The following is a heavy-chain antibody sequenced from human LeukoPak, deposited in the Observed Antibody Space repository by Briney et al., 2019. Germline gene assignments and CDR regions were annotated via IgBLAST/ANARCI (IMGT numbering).Heavy chain of an antibody. CDR3: ARAGGRDFHFDS. CDR1: GGSISSGSYS. J-gene: IGHJ4*02. CDR2: FFYTGNT. D-gene: IGHD5-12*01. Sequence: SETLSLTCAVSGGSISSGSYSWGWIRQPPGEGLEWIGYFFYTGNTYYNASLKSRVTMSVDKSKNQFSLKLSSVTAADTAFYYCARAGGRDFHFDSWGQGALVTVSS. V-gene: IGHV4-61*05.